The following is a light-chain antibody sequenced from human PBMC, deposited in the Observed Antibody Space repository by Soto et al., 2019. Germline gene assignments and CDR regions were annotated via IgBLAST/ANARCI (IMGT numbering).Light chain of an antibody. V-gene: IGKV3-20*01. CDR1: QSVSISY. CDR2: GAS. CDR3: QQYGSSPWT. Sequence: ETVLTQSPGTLSLYPGERATLSCRASQSVSISYLAWYQQKPGQAPRLLIYGASSRATGIPDRFSGSGSGTDFTLTISRLEPEDFAVYYCQQYGSSPWTFGQVSEVDI. J-gene: IGKJ1*01.